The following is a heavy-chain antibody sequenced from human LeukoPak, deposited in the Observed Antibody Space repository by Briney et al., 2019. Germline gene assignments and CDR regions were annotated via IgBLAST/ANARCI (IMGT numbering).Heavy chain of an antibody. CDR3: ARADGYSRFDH. D-gene: IGHD5-24*01. J-gene: IGHJ4*02. CDR2: ISAGSSTK. Sequence: PGGSLRLSCAASGFTFTSYEMNWVRQAPGKGLEWVSYISAGSSTKHYAVSVKGRFTISRDNAKNSLSLQMNSLRAEDTAAYYCARADGYSRFDHWGQGTLVTVSS. CDR1: GFTFTSYE. V-gene: IGHV3-48*03.